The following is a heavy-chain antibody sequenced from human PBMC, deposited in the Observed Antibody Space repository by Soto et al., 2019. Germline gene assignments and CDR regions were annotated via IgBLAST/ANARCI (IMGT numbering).Heavy chain of an antibody. CDR2: IYYSGST. V-gene: IGHV4-59*08. J-gene: IGHJ6*03. CDR1: GGSISSYY. D-gene: IGHD3-3*01. CDR3: ARMMDYDFWSGSYYYMDV. Sequence: XXTLSLPFTVSGGSISSYYWRWIPQPPGKGLEWIGYIYYSGSTNYNPSLKSRVTISVDTSKNQFSLKLSSVTAADTAVYYCARMMDYDFWSGSYYYMDVWGKGTTVTVSS.